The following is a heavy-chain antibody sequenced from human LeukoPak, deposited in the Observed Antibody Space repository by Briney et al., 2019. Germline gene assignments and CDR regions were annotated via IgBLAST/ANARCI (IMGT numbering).Heavy chain of an antibody. V-gene: IGHV1-69*04. J-gene: IGHJ3*02. CDR2: IIPILGIA. Sequence: ASVKVSCKASGYTFTSYYMHWVRQAPGQGLEWMGRIIPILGIANYAQKFQGRVTITADKSTSTAYMELSSLRSEDTAVYYCARDKGVVGANAAFDIWGQGTMVTVSS. CDR1: GYTFTSYY. D-gene: IGHD1-26*01. CDR3: ARDKGVVGANAAFDI.